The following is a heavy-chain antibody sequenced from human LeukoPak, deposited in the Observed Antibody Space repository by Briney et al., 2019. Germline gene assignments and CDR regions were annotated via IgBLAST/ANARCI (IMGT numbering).Heavy chain of an antibody. J-gene: IGHJ6*02. CDR3: AKDVWDYDILTGPHYYYYYGMDV. CDR1: GFTFSSYG. Sequence: GGSLRLSCAASGFTFSSYGMHWVRQAPGKGLEWVAVISYDGSNEYYADSVKGRFTISRDNSKNTLYLQMNSLRAEDTAVYYCAKDVWDYDILTGPHYYYYYGMDVWGQGTTVTVSS. D-gene: IGHD3-9*01. CDR2: ISYDGSNE. V-gene: IGHV3-30*18.